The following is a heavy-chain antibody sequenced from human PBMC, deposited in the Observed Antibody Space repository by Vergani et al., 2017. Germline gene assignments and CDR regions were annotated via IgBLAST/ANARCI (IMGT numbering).Heavy chain of an antibody. CDR2: IDWNDNK. V-gene: IGHV2-70*01. Sequence: QVTLRESGPALVKPTQTLTLTCTFSGFSILTSEMCVSWIRQPPGMALEWLALIDWNDNKYFNTSLKTRLTISKDASKNQVVLTMTNMDPVDTATYYCARIRRRGRSGYDIFDFWREGSLVTDAS. CDR1: GFSILTSEMC. D-gene: IGHD5-12*01. J-gene: IGHJ4*02. CDR3: ARIRRRGRSGYDIFDF.